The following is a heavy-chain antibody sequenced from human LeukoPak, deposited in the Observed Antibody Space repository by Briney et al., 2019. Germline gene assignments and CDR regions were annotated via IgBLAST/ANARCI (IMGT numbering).Heavy chain of an antibody. V-gene: IGHV4-59*01. CDR1: GDSLNTYY. J-gene: IGHJ5*02. CDR3: ARVVRGVVTSNWFDP. Sequence: SETLSLTCTVSGDSLNTYYWTWIRQTPGKELEWIGFVASSGTSNYNPSLKSRVSISIDTSKNQFSLALTSVTPADTAVYYCARVVRGVVTSNWFDPWGKGTLVSVSS. D-gene: IGHD2-21*02. CDR2: VASSGTS.